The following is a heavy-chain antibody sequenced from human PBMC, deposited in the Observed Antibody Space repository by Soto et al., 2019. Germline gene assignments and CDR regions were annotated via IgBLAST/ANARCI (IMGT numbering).Heavy chain of an antibody. J-gene: IGHJ4*02. Sequence: GGSLRLSCAASGFTFSSYAMHWVRQAPGKGLEWVAVISYDGSNKYYADSVKGRFTISRDNSKNTLYLQMNSLRAEDTAVYYCAKDLGSVLPGYYFDYWGQGTLVTVSS. CDR2: ISYDGSNK. D-gene: IGHD6-19*01. V-gene: IGHV3-30*18. CDR3: AKDLGSVLPGYYFDY. CDR1: GFTFSSYA.